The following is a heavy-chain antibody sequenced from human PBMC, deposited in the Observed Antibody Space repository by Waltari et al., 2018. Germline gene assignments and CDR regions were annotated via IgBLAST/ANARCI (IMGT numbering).Heavy chain of an antibody. J-gene: IGHJ4*02. CDR1: GFSFSNYA. Sequence: EVQLLESGGGLVQSGGSLSLACAASGFSFSNYAMSWVRKAPGKGLEWVSSIRVIDGKTYYADSVKGRFTISRDNSKNTLYLQVSSLRAEDTAVYYCAKNDFDSSGWYAYFDYWGQGTLVTVSP. CDR3: AKNDFDSSGWYAYFDY. V-gene: IGHV3-23*01. D-gene: IGHD6-19*01. CDR2: IRVIDGKT.